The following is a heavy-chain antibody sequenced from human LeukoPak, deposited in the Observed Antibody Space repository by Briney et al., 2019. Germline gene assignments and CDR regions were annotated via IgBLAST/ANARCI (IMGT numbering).Heavy chain of an antibody. CDR3: ARGRLGWELPFDY. J-gene: IGHJ4*02. CDR1: GGSISGYY. D-gene: IGHD2-15*01. CDR2: IFYSGST. Sequence: SETLSLTCTVSGGSISGYYWSWIRQPPGKGLEWIGYIFYSGSTNYNPSLKSRVTISVDTSKNQFSLKLSSVTAADTAVYYCARGRLGWELPFDYWGQGTPVTVSS. V-gene: IGHV4-59*01.